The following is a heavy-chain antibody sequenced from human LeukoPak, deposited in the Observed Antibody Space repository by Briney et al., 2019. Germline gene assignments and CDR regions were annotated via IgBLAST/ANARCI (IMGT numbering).Heavy chain of an antibody. J-gene: IGHJ4*02. CDR2: IWYDGSIK. CDR1: GFTFSNYG. Sequence: GGSLRLSCAASGFTFSNYGMHWVRQAPGKGLEWVAVIWYDGSIKYYADSVKGRFIISRDTSKNMLYLEMNSLRAEDTAIYHCVKSIAAAAMGLDYWGQGTLVTVSS. V-gene: IGHV3-33*01. CDR3: VKSIAAAAMGLDY. D-gene: IGHD6-25*01.